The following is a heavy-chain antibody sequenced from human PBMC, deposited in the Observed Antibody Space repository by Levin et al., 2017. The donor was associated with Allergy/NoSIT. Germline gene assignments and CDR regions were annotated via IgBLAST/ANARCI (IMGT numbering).Heavy chain of an antibody. J-gene: IGHJ4*02. CDR2: ISYRGST. D-gene: IGHD2-15*01. V-gene: IGHV4-59*01. Sequence: SETLSLTCTVSGGSISSYYWSWIRQPPGKGLEWIGYISYRGSTNYNPSLKSRVTISVDTSKKQFSLKLSSVTAADTAVYYCARFPEYCSGASCYGGDYWGQGTLVTVSS. CDR3: ARFPEYCSGASCYGGDY. CDR1: GGSISSYY.